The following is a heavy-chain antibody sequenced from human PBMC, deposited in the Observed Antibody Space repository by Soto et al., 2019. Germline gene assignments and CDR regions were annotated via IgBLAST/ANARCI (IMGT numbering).Heavy chain of an antibody. Sequence: SVKVSFKASGGTFSSYAISWVRHAPGQGLEWMGGIIPIFGTANYAQKFQGRVTITADESTSTAYMELSSLRSEDTAVYYCARDGLIAAAASIMDVWGQGTTVTVSS. J-gene: IGHJ6*02. CDR3: ARDGLIAAAASIMDV. D-gene: IGHD6-13*01. CDR2: IIPIFGTA. V-gene: IGHV1-69*13. CDR1: GGTFSSYA.